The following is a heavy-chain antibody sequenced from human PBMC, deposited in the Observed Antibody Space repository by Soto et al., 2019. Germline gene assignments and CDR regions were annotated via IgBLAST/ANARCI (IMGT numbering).Heavy chain of an antibody. V-gene: IGHV4-39*07. CDR2: IYYSGST. D-gene: IGHD3-22*01. CDR3: ARDIGYYYDSSGYYPPPDDAFDI. CDR1: GGSISSSSYY. J-gene: IGHJ3*02. Sequence: SETLSLTCTVSGGSISSSSYYWGWIRQPPGKGLEWIGSIYYSGSTYYNPSLKSRVTISVDTSKNQFSLKLSSVTAADTAVYYCARDIGYYYDSSGYYPPPDDAFDIWGQGTMVTVSS.